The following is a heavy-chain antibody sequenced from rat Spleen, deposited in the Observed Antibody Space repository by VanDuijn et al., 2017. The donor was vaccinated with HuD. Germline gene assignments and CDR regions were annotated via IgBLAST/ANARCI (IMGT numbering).Heavy chain of an antibody. CDR3: ARHNMGINDYFDY. Sequence: EVQLVESGGGLVQPGRSLKLSCAASGFTFSDYAMAWVRQAPGKGLEWVASISYEGSSTYYGDSVKGRFTISRDNAKSTLYLQMNSLRSEDTATYYCARHNMGINDYFDYWGQGVMVTVSS. D-gene: IGHD1-9*01. CDR1: GFTFSDYA. V-gene: IGHV5-22*01. CDR2: ISYEGSST. J-gene: IGHJ2*01.